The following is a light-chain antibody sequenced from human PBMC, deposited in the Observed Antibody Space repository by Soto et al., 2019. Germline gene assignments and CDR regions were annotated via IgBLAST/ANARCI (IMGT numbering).Light chain of an antibody. Sequence: AIRMTQSPSSLSASTGDRVTITCRASQGISSYLAWYQQKPGKAPKLLIYGASNLQSGVPSRFSGSGSGTDFTLTISSLQPEDFATYYCQHYNSYPRTFGGGTKVDIK. V-gene: IGKV1-8*01. CDR2: GAS. CDR3: QHYNSYPRT. J-gene: IGKJ4*01. CDR1: QGISSY.